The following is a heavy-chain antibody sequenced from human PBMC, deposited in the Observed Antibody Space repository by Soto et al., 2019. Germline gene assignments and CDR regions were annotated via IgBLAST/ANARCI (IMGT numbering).Heavy chain of an antibody. Sequence: GGSLRLSCAGSGFTFSAYAMSWVRQAPGKGLEWVSSISASAITTYNTDSVRGRFTISRDNSRNTVYLQMNSLRAEDTAVYFCANPPEFNNVVPAYFDYWGGGTRVTVSS. V-gene: IGHV3-23*01. CDR1: GFTFSAYA. CDR3: ANPPEFNNVVPAYFDY. J-gene: IGHJ4*02. D-gene: IGHD2-15*01. CDR2: ISASAITT.